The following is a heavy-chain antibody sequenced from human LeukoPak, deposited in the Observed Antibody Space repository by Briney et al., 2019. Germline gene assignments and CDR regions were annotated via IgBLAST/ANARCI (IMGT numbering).Heavy chain of an antibody. D-gene: IGHD3-3*01. J-gene: IGHJ5*02. CDR1: GGSFSGYY. V-gene: IGHV4-34*01. CDR2: INHSGST. CDR3: ARGSGDDFWSGDMGLWWFDP. Sequence: SETLSLTCAVFGGSFSGYYWSWIRQPPGKGLEWIGEINHSGSTNYNLSLKSRVTISVDTSKNQFSLKLSSVTAADTAVYYCARGSGDDFWSGDMGLWWFDPWGQGTLVTVSS.